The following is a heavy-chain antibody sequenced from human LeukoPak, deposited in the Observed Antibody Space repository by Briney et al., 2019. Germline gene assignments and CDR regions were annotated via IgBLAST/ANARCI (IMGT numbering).Heavy chain of an antibody. CDR2: IKQDGSEK. V-gene: IGHV3-7*01. D-gene: IGHD3-10*01. Sequence: PGGSLRLSCAASGFTFSNYWMSWVRQAPGKGLEWVANIKQDGSEKHYVDSVKGRVTTSRDNAKNSLYVQMNSLRAEDTAVYYCARGGYGSGPDYWGQGILVTVSS. CDR1: GFTFSNYW. J-gene: IGHJ4*02. CDR3: ARGGYGSGPDY.